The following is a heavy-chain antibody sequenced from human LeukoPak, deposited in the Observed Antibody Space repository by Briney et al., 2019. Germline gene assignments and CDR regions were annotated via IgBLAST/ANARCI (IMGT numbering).Heavy chain of an antibody. Sequence: SVKDSCKASGGTFSSYAISWVRQAPGQGLEWMGGIIPIFGTANYAQKFQGRVTITADESTSTAYMELSSLRSEDTAVYYCARGYTYYYDSSGYNWGQGTLVTVSS. CDR3: ARGYTYYYDSSGYN. V-gene: IGHV1-69*01. CDR1: GGTFSSYA. D-gene: IGHD3-22*01. CDR2: IIPIFGTA. J-gene: IGHJ4*02.